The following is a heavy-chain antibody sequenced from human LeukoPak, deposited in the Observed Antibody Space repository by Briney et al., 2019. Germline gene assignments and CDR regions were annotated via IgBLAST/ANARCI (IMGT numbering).Heavy chain of an antibody. CDR1: GGTFSSYA. Sequence: EASVKVSCKASGGTFSSYAISWVRQAPGQGLEWMGGIIPIFGTANYAQKFQGRVTITADESTSTAYMELSSLRSEDTAVYYCARDAVRGVSYNYWGQGTLVTVSS. J-gene: IGHJ4*02. CDR3: ARDAVRGVSYNY. D-gene: IGHD3-10*01. CDR2: IIPIFGTA. V-gene: IGHV1-69*01.